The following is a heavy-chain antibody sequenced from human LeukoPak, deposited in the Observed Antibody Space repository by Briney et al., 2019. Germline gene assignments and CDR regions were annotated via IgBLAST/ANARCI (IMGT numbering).Heavy chain of an antibody. J-gene: IGHJ4*02. CDR3: SRNYYYRFDY. D-gene: IGHD3-10*01. CDR1: GFTFTSYW. V-gene: IGHV3-7*01. Sequence: GGSLRLSCAASGFTFTSYWMTWVRQAPGKGLEWVANIKQDGSVKNYVDSLRGRFTISRDNAKDSLYLQMNSLRAEDTAVYYSSRNYYYRFDYWGQGTLVAVSS. CDR2: IKQDGSVK.